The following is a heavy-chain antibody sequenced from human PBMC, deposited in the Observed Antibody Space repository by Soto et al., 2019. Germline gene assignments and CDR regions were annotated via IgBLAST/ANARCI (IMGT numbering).Heavy chain of an antibody. J-gene: IGHJ4*02. CDR3: AREGMSRPRWEFDY. CDR1: GFTFGSYP. Sequence: EVQLVESGGGLVQPGGSLRLSCAASGFTFGSYPMHWVRQAPGKGLEYVSAISTKGDSTFYANSVKSRFTISRDNSKNTLYLQMGSVKAEDMGVYYCAREGMSRPRWEFDYWGQGTLVTASS. V-gene: IGHV3-64*01. CDR2: ISTKGDST. D-gene: IGHD1-26*01.